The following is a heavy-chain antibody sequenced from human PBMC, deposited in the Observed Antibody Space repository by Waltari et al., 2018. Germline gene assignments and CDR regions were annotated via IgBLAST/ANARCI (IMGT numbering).Heavy chain of an antibody. Sequence: QVQLVQAGAEVKKPGSAVKGSCTDYGGTFSSYTISWVRQAPGRGLEWMGGIIPILGIANHGQKFQGRVTITADKSTSTAYMELSSLRSEDTAVYYCARGGIQLPRWFDPWGQGTLVTVSS. CDR3: ARGGIQLPRWFDP. J-gene: IGHJ5*02. CDR2: IIPILGIA. CDR1: GGTFSSYT. V-gene: IGHV1-69*10. D-gene: IGHD5-18*01.